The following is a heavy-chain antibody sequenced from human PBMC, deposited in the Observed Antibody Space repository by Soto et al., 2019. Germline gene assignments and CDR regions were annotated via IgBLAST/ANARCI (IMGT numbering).Heavy chain of an antibody. CDR3: ARWLGYGPHFDY. Sequence: PSETQSLTSTVSGGNIGSGDYYWSWIRQPPGKGLEWIGYIYYSGSTYYNPSLKSRVTISVDTSKNQFSLKLSSVTAADTAVYYCARWLGYGPHFDYWGQGTLVTVSS. J-gene: IGHJ4*02. D-gene: IGHD5-12*01. CDR2: IYYSGST. CDR1: GGNIGSGDYY. V-gene: IGHV4-30-4*01.